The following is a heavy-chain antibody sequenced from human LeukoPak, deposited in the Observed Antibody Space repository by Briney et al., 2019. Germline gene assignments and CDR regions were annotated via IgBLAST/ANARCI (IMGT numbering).Heavy chain of an antibody. CDR2: IYYSGST. CDR1: GGSISSSSYY. V-gene: IGHV4-39*07. CDR3: ARVRQDIVVVVGEFDY. J-gene: IGHJ4*02. Sequence: KPSETLSLTCTVSGGSISSSSYYWGWIRQPPGKGLEWIGSIYYSGSTYYNPSLKSRVTISVDTSKNQFSLKLSSVTAADTAVYYCARVRQDIVVVVGEFDYWGQGTLVTVSS. D-gene: IGHD2-15*01.